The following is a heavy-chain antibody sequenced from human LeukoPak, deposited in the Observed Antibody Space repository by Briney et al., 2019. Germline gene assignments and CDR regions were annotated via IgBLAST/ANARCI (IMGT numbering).Heavy chain of an antibody. J-gene: IGHJ3*02. CDR1: GGSMSSHY. Sequence: PSETLSLTCTVSGGSMSSHYWSWIRQPPGKGLEWLGYISYIGSTNYSPSLKSRVTISVDTSKNESSLRLSSVTAADTAVYFCAGDQLALNALNIWGQGTMVTVSS. D-gene: IGHD1-1*01. CDR3: AGDQLALNALNI. V-gene: IGHV4-59*11. CDR2: ISYIGST.